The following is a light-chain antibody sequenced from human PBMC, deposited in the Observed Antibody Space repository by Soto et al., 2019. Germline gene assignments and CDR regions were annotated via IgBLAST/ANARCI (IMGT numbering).Light chain of an antibody. Sequence: DIVMTQSPDSLAASLGERATINCKSSQSVLYSSNNKNYLAWYQQKPGQPPKLLIYWASTRESGVPDRFSGSGSGTYFTLTISSLQAEDVAVYYCQQYYSTPPTFGGGTKVEIK. CDR2: WAS. V-gene: IGKV4-1*01. CDR3: QQYYSTPPT. J-gene: IGKJ4*01. CDR1: QSVLYSSNNKNY.